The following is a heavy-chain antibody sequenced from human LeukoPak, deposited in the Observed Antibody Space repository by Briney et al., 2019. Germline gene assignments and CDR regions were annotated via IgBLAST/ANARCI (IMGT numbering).Heavy chain of an antibody. J-gene: IGHJ4*02. CDR3: ARDRRGYSGYDAGGY. D-gene: IGHD5-12*01. CDR2: MNPNSGNT. Sequence: ASVKVSCKASGYTFTSYDINWVRQATGQGLEWMGWMNPNSGNTGYAQKFQGRVTMTRNTSISTAYMELSSLRAEDTAVYYCARDRRGYSGYDAGGYWGQGTLVTVSS. V-gene: IGHV1-8*01. CDR1: GYTFTSYD.